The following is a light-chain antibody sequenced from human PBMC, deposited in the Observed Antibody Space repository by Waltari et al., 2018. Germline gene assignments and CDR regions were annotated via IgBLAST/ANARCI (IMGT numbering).Light chain of an antibody. V-gene: IGKV3-15*01. Sequence: ETVMTQSPPTLSVSPGERATLPCRASQSVSSDLAWYQQKPGQAPRHLIYGASTRATGIPGRFSGSGSGTEFTLTISSLQSEDFAVYYCQQYNNWPLTFGGGTKVEI. CDR2: GAS. J-gene: IGKJ4*01. CDR1: QSVSSD. CDR3: QQYNNWPLT.